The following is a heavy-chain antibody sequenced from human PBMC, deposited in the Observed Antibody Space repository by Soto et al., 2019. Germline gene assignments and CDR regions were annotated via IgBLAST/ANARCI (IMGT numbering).Heavy chain of an antibody. CDR2: INAGNGNT. V-gene: IGHV1-3*01. D-gene: IGHD2-2*01. CDR3: ARVNYPIVVVPAAMLPPLYYYGMDV. Sequence: ASVKVSCKASGYTFTSYAMHWVRQAPGQRLEWMGWINAGNGNTKYSQKFQGRVTITRDTSASTAYMELSSLRSEDTAVYYCARVNYPIVVVPAAMLPPLYYYGMDVWGQGTTVTVSS. J-gene: IGHJ6*02. CDR1: GYTFTSYA.